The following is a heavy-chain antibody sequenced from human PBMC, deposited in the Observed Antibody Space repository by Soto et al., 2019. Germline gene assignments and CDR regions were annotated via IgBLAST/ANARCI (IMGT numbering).Heavy chain of an antibody. CDR3: GRQPGHCGSTTCFGYYSVDG. J-gene: IGHJ6*04. Sequence: QLQLQESGPRLVKPSETLSLTCSVSVGSIISSSYSWGWIRQPPGKGLEWIGNIYYSGSRHYNPSREGRVALSADTPNHHWSLRLSSVTAADTAVYYCGRQPGHCGSTTCFGYYSVDGWCKGTTVTVS. CDR1: VGSIISSSYS. V-gene: IGHV4-39*01. D-gene: IGHD2-2*01. CDR2: IYYSGSR.